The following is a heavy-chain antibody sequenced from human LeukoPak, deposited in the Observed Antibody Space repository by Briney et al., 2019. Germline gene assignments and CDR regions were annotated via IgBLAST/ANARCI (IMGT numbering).Heavy chain of an antibody. J-gene: IGHJ3*02. CDR3: ARGLILWFGESTDAFDI. CDR1: GGSISSSSYY. D-gene: IGHD3-10*01. Sequence: SETLSLTCTVSGGSISSSSYYWSWIRQPPGKGLEWIGYIYYSGSTNYNPSLKSRVTISVDTSKNQFSLKLSSVTAADTAVYYCARGLILWFGESTDAFDIWGQGTMVTVSS. V-gene: IGHV4-61*01. CDR2: IYYSGST.